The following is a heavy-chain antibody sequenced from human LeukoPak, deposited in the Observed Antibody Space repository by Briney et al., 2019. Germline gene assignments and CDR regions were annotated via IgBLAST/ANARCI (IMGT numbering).Heavy chain of an antibody. D-gene: IGHD2-15*01. CDR2: INHSGST. CDR3: ARRYCSGGSCYSIKT. CDR1: GGFFSGYY. Sequence: PSETLSLTCAVYGGFFSGYYWSWIRQPPGKGLEWIGEINHSGSTNYNPSLKSRVTISVDTSKNQFSLKLSSVTAADTAVYYCARRYCSGGSCYSIKTWGQGTLVTVSS. V-gene: IGHV4-34*01. J-gene: IGHJ5*02.